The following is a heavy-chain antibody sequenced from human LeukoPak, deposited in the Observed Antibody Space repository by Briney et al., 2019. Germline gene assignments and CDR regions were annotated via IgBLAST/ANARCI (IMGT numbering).Heavy chain of an antibody. J-gene: IGHJ4*02. CDR2: ISGTGGTT. D-gene: IGHD7-27*01. CDR1: GFTFNNYG. CDR3: ARDRDWGCSYCSY. Sequence: PGGSLRLSCAGSGFTFNNYGMTWVRQAPGKGLEWVSAISGTGGTTHYADSVKGRFTISRDNSKNTLYLQMNSLRAEDTAVYYCARDRDWGCSYCSYWGQGTLVTVSS. V-gene: IGHV3-23*01.